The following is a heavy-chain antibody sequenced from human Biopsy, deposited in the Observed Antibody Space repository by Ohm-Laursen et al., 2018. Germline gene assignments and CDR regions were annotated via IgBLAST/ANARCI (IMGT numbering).Heavy chain of an antibody. V-gene: IGHV4-59*11. CDR1: GGSFTGHY. CDR2: IYYSVMT. J-gene: IGHJ6*02. CDR3: ARDSGILNYGNFKYYHYYGMDV. Sequence: GTLSFTCTVSGGSFTGHYWSWIRQPPGKGLEWIGHIYYSVMTNYNPSLQSRVSISVDTSRNQVSLTLSSVTAADTAVYYCARDSGILNYGNFKYYHYYGMDVWGQGTKVTVSS. D-gene: IGHD4-11*01.